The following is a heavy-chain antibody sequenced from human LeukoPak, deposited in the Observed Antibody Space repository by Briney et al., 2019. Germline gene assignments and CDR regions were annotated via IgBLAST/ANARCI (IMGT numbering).Heavy chain of an antibody. D-gene: IGHD2-2*01. CDR2: IYHSGST. CDR3: ATTADQLTPLGY. CDR1: GFTFSSYAM. Sequence: GSLRLSCAASGFTFSSYAMSWVRQAPGKGLEWIGEIYHSGSTNYNPSLKSRVTISVDKSKNQFSLKLSSVTAADTAVYYCATTADQLTPLGYWGQGTLVTVSS. J-gene: IGHJ4*02. V-gene: IGHV4-4*02.